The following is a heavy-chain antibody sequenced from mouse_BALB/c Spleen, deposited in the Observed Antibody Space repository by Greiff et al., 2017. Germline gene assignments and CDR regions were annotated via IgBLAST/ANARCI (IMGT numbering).Heavy chain of an antibody. D-gene: IGHD2-4*01. CDR2: IYPGDGDT. Sequence: VQLQQSGAELARPGASVKLSCKASGYTFTSYWMQWVKQRPGQGLEWIGAIYPGDGDTRYTQKFKGKATLTADKSSSTAYMQLSSLASEDSAVYYCAREDYEGDAMDYWGQGTSVTVSS. CDR3: AREDYEGDAMDY. J-gene: IGHJ4*01. CDR1: GYTFTSYW. V-gene: IGHV1-87*01.